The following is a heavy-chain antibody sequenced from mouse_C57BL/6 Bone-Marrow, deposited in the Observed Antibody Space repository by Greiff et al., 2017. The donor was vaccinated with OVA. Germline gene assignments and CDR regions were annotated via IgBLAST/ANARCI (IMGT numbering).Heavy chain of an antibody. V-gene: IGHV1-9*01. CDR3: ARDYGYDEGFDV. CDR1: GNTFTGYW. Sequence: VQLQQSGAELMKPGASVKLSCKATGNTFTGYWIEGVKQRPGHGLEWIGEILPGSGSTNYKEKFKGKATITADTSSNTAYMQLSSLTTEDSAIYYCARDYGYDEGFDVWGTGTTVTVFS. CDR2: ILPGSGST. J-gene: IGHJ1*03. D-gene: IGHD2-2*01.